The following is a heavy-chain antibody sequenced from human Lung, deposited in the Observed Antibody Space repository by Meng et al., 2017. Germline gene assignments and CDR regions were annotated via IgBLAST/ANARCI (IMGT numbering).Heavy chain of an antibody. CDR3: ARGPTTMAHDFDY. CDR2: INHSGST. CDR1: GGSFSAYY. J-gene: IGHJ4*02. V-gene: IGHV4-34*01. Sequence: SDTLSLTCVVSGGSFSAYYWSWVRQPPGKGLEWIGEINHSGSTNYNPSLESRATISVDTSQNNLSLKLSSVTAADSAVYYCARGPTTMAHDFDYWGQGTLVTVSS. D-gene: IGHD4-11*01.